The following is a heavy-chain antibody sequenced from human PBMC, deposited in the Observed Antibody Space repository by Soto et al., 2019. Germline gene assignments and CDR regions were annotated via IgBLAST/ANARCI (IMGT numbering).Heavy chain of an antibody. J-gene: IGHJ6*02. V-gene: IGHV1-69*13. CDR3: ARELPDSYGYPNLFYYYYGMDV. Sequence: SVKVSCKASGDTFSTYTISWVRQAPGQGLEWMGGIIPIFGTANYAQKFQGRVTITADESTSTAYMELSSLRSEDTAVYYCARELPDSYGYPNLFYYYYGMDVWGQGTTVTVSS. CDR2: IIPIFGTA. CDR1: GDTFSTYT. D-gene: IGHD5-18*01.